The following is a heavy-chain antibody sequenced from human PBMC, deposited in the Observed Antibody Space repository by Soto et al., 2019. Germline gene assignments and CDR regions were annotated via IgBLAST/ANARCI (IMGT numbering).Heavy chain of an antibody. CDR2: IRFDGSTE. D-gene: IGHD1-7*01. Sequence: QEQLVESGGGVVQPGTSLRLSCAVPGGIFHGYGMHWVRQAPGKGLEWVAIIRFDGSTEEYADSVKGRFTISRDNSKNTLYLQMNTLGAEDTAVYYCARDGIGGTVFRGYLDYWGRGTVVTVSS. CDR1: GGIFHGYG. J-gene: IGHJ4*02. V-gene: IGHV3-33*01. CDR3: ARDGIGGTVFRGYLDY.